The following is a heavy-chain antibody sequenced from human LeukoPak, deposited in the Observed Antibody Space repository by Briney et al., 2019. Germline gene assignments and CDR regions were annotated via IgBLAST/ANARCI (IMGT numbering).Heavy chain of an antibody. J-gene: IGHJ4*02. V-gene: IGHV3-23*01. CDR2: ISGSGGST. CDR3: AKGKVNHLGGLDY. D-gene: IGHD1-14*01. Sequence: GGSLRLSCAASGFPFTTYTMNWVRQAPGKGLELVSAISGSGGSTYYADSVKGRFTISRDNSKNTFYLQMDSLRADDTAMYYCAKGKVNHLGGLDYWGQGTLVTVSS. CDR1: GFPFTTYT.